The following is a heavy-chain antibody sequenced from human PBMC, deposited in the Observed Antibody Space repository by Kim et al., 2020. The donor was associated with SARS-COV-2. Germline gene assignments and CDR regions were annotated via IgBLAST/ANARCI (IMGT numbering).Heavy chain of an antibody. CDR2: LNHSGST. V-gene: IGHV4-34*01. D-gene: IGHD6-19*01. Sequence: SETLSLTCAVYGGSFSGYYWSWIRQPPGKGLEWIGELNHSGSTNYNPSLKSRVTISVDTSKNQFSLKLSSVTAADTAVYYCARGTRQWLSHHYYSYMDVWGKETTVTVSS. J-gene: IGHJ6*03. CDR3: ARGTRQWLSHHYYSYMDV. CDR1: GGSFSGYY.